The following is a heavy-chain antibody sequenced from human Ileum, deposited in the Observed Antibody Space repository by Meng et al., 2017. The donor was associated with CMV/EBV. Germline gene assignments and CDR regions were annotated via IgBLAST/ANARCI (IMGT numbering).Heavy chain of an antibody. V-gene: IGHV3-23*01. J-gene: IGHJ4*02. D-gene: IGHD3-3*01. Sequence: FTFSSYALSWVRQAPGRGLEWVSAITDSGGSTYYADSVKGRFTISRDNSKNTLYLQMNSLRAEDTAVYYCARVGPYDFWSGYFLDPDCWGPGTLVTVSS. CDR1: FTFSSYA. CDR3: ARVGPYDFWSGYFLDPDC. CDR2: ITDSGGST.